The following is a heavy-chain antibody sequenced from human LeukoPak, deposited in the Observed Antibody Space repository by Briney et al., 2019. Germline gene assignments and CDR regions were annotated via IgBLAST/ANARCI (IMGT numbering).Heavy chain of an antibody. J-gene: IGHJ4*02. CDR2: ISGSGGST. V-gene: IGHV3-23*01. D-gene: IGHD4-17*01. CDR3: AKPTTVTTQGGY. Sequence: GGSLRLSCAASGFTFSSYAMSWVRQAPGEGLEWVSAISGSGGSTYYADSVKGRFTISRDNSKNTLYLQMNSLRAEDTAVYYCAKPTTVTTQGGYWGQGTLVTVSS. CDR1: GFTFSSYA.